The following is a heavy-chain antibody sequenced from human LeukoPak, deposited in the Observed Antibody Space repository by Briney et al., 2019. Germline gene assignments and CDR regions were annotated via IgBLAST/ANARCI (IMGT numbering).Heavy chain of an antibody. D-gene: IGHD6-19*01. CDR1: GYTFTGYS. J-gene: IGHJ4*02. CDR3: ARYLSGLYPDDFGFDY. V-gene: IGHV1-2*02. Sequence: ASVTVSCKASGYTFTGYSMHWVRQAPGQGLEWMGWINPNSGGTNYAQKFQGRITITRDTSISTAYMELSRLRSDDTAVYYCARYLSGLYPDDFGFDYWGQGTLVTVSS. CDR2: INPNSGGT.